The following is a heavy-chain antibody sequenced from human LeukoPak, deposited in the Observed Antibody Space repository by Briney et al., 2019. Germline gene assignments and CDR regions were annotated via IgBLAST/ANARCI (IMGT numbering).Heavy chain of an antibody. D-gene: IGHD6-13*01. V-gene: IGHV4-34*01. CDR1: GGSFSGYY. CDR2: INHSGST. J-gene: IGHJ6*02. Sequence: SETLSLTCAVYGGSFSGYYWSWIRQPPGKGLEWIGEINHSGSTNYNPSLKSRVTISVDTSKNQFSLKLSSVTAADTAVYYCARPKAAAGREKYGMDVWGQGTTVTVSS. CDR3: ARPKAAAGREKYGMDV.